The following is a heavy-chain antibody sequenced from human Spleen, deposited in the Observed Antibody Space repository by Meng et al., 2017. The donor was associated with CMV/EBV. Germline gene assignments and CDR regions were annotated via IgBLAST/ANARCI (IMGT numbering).Heavy chain of an antibody. CDR3: ARVSLLIGYGMDV. V-gene: IGHV3-7*01. CDR1: GFSFSSYY. J-gene: IGHJ6*02. CDR2: IQQDGSER. Sequence: GESLKISCAASGFSFSSYYMTWVRQAPGKGLEWVANIQQDGSERNYVGSVKGRFTISRDNAKNTLYLQMNSLRAEEMAVYYCARVSLLIGYGMDVWGQGTTVTVSS.